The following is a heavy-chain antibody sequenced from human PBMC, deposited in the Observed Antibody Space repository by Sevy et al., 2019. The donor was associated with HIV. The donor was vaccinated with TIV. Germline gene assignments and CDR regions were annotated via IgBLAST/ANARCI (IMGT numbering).Heavy chain of an antibody. CDR2: MKEDGSER. CDR1: GFTFSSYW. CDR3: VREGVGGYSYSLDC. Sequence: GGSLRHSCAASGFTFSSYWMSWVRQAPGKGLEWVATMKEDGSERNYVDSVKGRFTISRDNAKNSLYLQMNSLRAEDTAVYYCVREGVGGYSYSLDCWGQGTLVTVSS. J-gene: IGHJ4*02. D-gene: IGHD5-18*01. V-gene: IGHV3-7*01.